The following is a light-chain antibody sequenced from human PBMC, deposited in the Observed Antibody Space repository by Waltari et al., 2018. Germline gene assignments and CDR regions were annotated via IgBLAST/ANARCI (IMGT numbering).Light chain of an antibody. CDR2: ASS. Sequence: AIRLTQSPSSIAASTGDRVTITCRVSQGVGSYLAWYQQKSGRAPKLLLYASSSLEAEVPSRFGGSGSGTDFTLTISCLQSEDFASYFCQQYYSYPVTFGQGTRV. CDR1: QGVGSY. V-gene: IGKV1-8*01. CDR3: QQYYSYPVT. J-gene: IGKJ1*01.